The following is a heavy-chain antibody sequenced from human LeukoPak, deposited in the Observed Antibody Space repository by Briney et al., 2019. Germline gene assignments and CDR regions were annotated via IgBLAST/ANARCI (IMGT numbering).Heavy chain of an antibody. J-gene: IGHJ4*02. D-gene: IGHD4-17*01. CDR1: GFTFSSYG. V-gene: IGHV4-39*02. CDR2: VFYTGST. CDR3: ARDRGFYGDPGIFDY. Sequence: GSLRLSCAASGFTFSSYGMSWVRQPPGKGLEWIGSVFYTGSTYYNPSLQSRITVSVDTSRNQFSLKLTSVTAADTAVYYCARDRGFYGDPGIFDYWGQGTLVTVSS.